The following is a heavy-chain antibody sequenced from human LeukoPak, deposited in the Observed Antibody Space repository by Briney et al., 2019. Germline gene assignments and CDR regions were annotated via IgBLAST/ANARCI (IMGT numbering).Heavy chain of an antibody. V-gene: IGHV4-61*01. CDR3: ARESREGSSLVN. D-gene: IGHD6-6*01. CDR1: GGSVSSGTYY. J-gene: IGHJ4*02. Sequence: SGTLSLTCTVSGGSVSSGTYYWSWIRQPPGKGLEWIGYIYYTGSTNYNPSLKSRVTISVDTSKNQFSLKLRSVTAADTAVYYCARESREGSSLVNWGQGTLVTVSS. CDR2: IYYTGST.